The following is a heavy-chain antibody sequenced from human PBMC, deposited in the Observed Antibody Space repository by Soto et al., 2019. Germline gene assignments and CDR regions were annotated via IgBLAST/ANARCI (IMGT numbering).Heavy chain of an antibody. D-gene: IGHD3-22*01. Sequence: GGSLRLSCAASGFTFSSYGMHWVRQAPGKGLEWVAVISYDGSNKYYADSVKGRFTISRDNSKNTLYLQMNSLRAEDTAVYYCAKVERYYYDSSGEFDYWGQGTLVTVSS. J-gene: IGHJ4*02. V-gene: IGHV3-30*18. CDR3: AKVERYYYDSSGEFDY. CDR1: GFTFSSYG. CDR2: ISYDGSNK.